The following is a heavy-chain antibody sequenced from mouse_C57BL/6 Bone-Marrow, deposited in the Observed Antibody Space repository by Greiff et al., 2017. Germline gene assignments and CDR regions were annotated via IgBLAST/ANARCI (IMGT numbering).Heavy chain of an antibody. CDR1: GYTFTSYW. D-gene: IGHD1-1*01. Sequence: QVQLQQPGAELVRPGASVKLSCKASGYTFTSYWMQWVKQRPGQGLEWIGEIDPSDSYTNYNQKFKGKATLTVDTSSSTAYMQLSSLTSEDSAVYYCARGDYYGSPYAKDYWDQGTSVTVSS. CDR3: ARGDYYGSPYAKDY. CDR2: IDPSDSYT. J-gene: IGHJ4*01. V-gene: IGHV1-50*01.